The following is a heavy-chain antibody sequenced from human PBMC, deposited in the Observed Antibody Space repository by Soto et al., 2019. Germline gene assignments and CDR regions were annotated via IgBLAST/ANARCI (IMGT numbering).Heavy chain of an antibody. CDR3: ARDGYYYDSSGYLDY. D-gene: IGHD3-22*01. CDR1: GFTFSSYA. Sequence: GGSLRLSCASSGFTFSSYAMHWVRQAPGKGLEWVAVISYDGSNKYYADSVKGRFTISRDNSKNTLYLQMNSLRAEDTAVYYCARDGYYYDSSGYLDYWGQGTLVTVSS. V-gene: IGHV3-30-3*01. CDR2: ISYDGSNK. J-gene: IGHJ4*02.